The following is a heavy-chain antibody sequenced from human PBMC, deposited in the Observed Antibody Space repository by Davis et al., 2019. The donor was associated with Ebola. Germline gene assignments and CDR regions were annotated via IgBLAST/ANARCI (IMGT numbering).Heavy chain of an antibody. CDR1: GYTFTSYY. Sequence: AASVKVSCKASGYTFTSYYMHWVRQAPGQGLEWMGWISAYNGNTNYAQKLQGRVTMTRDTSTNTLYMELSSLTSGDTAVYYCVRDLRGWGDFDYWGQGTLVTVSS. J-gene: IGHJ4*02. CDR3: VRDLRGWGDFDY. CDR2: ISAYNGNT. D-gene: IGHD3-10*01. V-gene: IGHV1-18*04.